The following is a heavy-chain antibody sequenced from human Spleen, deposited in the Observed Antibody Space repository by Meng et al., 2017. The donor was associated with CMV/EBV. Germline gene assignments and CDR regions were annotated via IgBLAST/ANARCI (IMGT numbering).Heavy chain of an antibody. CDR1: GFSFTSYA. J-gene: IGHJ4*02. Sequence: GESLKISCTASGFSFTSYAMSWVRQAPGKGLQWVSTISGGGGSTYYAGSVKGRFTISRDNSKNTLLLQMNSLRVEDTALYYCANNGGLAGRLLFYWGQGTQVTVSS. V-gene: IGHV3-23*01. D-gene: IGHD3-16*01. CDR2: ISGGGGST. CDR3: ANNGGLAGRLLFY.